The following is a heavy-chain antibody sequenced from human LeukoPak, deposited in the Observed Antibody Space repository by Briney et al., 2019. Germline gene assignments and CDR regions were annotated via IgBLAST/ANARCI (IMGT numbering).Heavy chain of an antibody. CDR1: GFTFSDYY. CDR2: ISSSGSTI. V-gene: IGHV3-11*01. Sequence: SGGSLRLSCAASGFTFSDYYMSWLRQAPGKGLEWVSYISSSGSTIYYADSVKGRFTISRDNAKNSLYLQMNSLRAEDTAVYYCARDQAERITMIVVSPDYGMDVWGQGTTVTVSS. D-gene: IGHD3-22*01. CDR3: ARDQAERITMIVVSPDYGMDV. J-gene: IGHJ6*02.